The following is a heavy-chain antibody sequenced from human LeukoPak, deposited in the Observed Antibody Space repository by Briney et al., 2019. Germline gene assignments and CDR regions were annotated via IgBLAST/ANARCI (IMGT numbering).Heavy chain of an antibody. Sequence: SETLSLTCTVSGDSISSGDYYWSWIRQPPGKRLEWIGRISSSGGTNYNPSLKSRVTISGDTRKNHCSLKLSSVTAADTAVYYCARDQSDVEMPTMAAFDIWGQGTMVTVSS. D-gene: IGHD5-24*01. CDR2: ISSSGGT. CDR1: GDSISSGDYY. CDR3: ARDQSDVEMPTMAAFDI. V-gene: IGHV4-61*02. J-gene: IGHJ3*02.